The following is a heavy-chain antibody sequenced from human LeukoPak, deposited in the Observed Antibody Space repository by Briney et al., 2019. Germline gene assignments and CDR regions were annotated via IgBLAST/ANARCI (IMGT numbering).Heavy chain of an antibody. V-gene: IGHV3-53*01. CDR2: LYSGGSA. CDR1: GFSVSSNY. Sequence: GGSLRLSCSASGFSVSSNYMTWVRQAPGKGLEWLAVLYSGGSAYYADSVKGRFTISRDNSKNTLYLQMNSLRGEDTAMYYCARGEPVSWGQGTLVTVSS. J-gene: IGHJ4*02. CDR3: ARGEPVS.